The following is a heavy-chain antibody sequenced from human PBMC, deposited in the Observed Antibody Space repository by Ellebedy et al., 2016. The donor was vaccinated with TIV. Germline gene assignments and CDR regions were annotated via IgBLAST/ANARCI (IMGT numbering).Heavy chain of an antibody. D-gene: IGHD5-12*01. CDR1: GGSISSSSYY. Sequence: SETLSLTCTVSGGSISSSSYYWGWIRQPPGKGLEWIGNIYYSGSTYYNPSLKSRVTISVDTSKNQFSLKLSSVTAADTAVYYCARWGIVATLTWFDPWGQGTLVTVSS. CDR2: IYYSGST. J-gene: IGHJ5*02. CDR3: ARWGIVATLTWFDP. V-gene: IGHV4-39*07.